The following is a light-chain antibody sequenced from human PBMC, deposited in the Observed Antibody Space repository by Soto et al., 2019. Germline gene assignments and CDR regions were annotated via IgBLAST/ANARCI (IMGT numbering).Light chain of an antibody. CDR1: SSDVGGYNY. Sequence: QSALTQPPSASGSPGQSVTISCTGTSSDVGGYNYVSWYQQHPGKVPKVMIYKVSKRPSGVPDRFSGSKSGNTSSLTVSGLQAEDEADYDCSSYAGSNNPYVFGTGTKLTVL. J-gene: IGLJ1*01. CDR2: KVS. CDR3: SSYAGSNNPYV. V-gene: IGLV2-8*01.